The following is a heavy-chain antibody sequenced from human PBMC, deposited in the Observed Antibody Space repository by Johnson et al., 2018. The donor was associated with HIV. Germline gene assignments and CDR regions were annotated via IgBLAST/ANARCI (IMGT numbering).Heavy chain of an antibody. CDR1: GFPFSGHN. CDR3: ARVRDGRENAFNI. V-gene: IGHV3-11*04. Sequence: HVQLVESGGGSVKPRGSLRLSCAASGFPFSGHNMGWVRQAPGKGLEFLSYISRSGSSTYYIESVKGRFTVSRDNSKNTVSLQMNSPRVEDTAVYYCARVRDGRENAFNIWGQGTMVTVS. J-gene: IGHJ3*02. D-gene: IGHD1-26*01. CDR2: ISRSGSST.